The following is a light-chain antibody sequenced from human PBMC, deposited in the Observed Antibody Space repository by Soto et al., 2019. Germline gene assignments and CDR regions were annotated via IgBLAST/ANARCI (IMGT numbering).Light chain of an antibody. CDR1: QSVSSY. CDR2: DAS. V-gene: IGKV3-11*01. Sequence: EIVLTQSPATLSLSPGERATLSCRASQSVSSYLAWYQQKPGLPPRLLIYDASNRATGIPARFSGSGSGTDFTPTISSLEPEDFAVYYCQQRSNWPPTWTFGQGTKVEIK. J-gene: IGKJ1*01. CDR3: QQRSNWPPTWT.